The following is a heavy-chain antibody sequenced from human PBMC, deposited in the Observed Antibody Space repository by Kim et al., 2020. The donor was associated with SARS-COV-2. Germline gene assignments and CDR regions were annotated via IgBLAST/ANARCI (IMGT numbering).Heavy chain of an antibody. Sequence: GGSLRLSCAASGGTVSAAHMAWVRQTPEKGLEWVSIIWKGGGSVYTDSLKGRFTISRDISKNTLLLQMNSLRAEDTAVYYCARDPQDGYGHFDLWGQGTLVTVSS. CDR3: ARDPQDGYGHFDL. V-gene: IGHV3-53*01. CDR2: IWKGGGS. D-gene: IGHD5-12*01. CDR1: GGTVSAAH. J-gene: IGHJ4*02.